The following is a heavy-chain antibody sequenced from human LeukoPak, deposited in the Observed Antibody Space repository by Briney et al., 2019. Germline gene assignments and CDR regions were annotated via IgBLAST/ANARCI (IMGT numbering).Heavy chain of an antibody. V-gene: IGHV3-23*01. J-gene: IGHJ4*02. CDR1: GFTVSSNY. Sequence: GESLRLSCAASGFTVSSNYMSWVRQAPGKGLEWVSAISGSGGSTYYADSVKGRFTISRDKSKNTLYLQMTSLRAEDTAVYYCAKEGSSGWYSFFDYWGPGTLVTVSS. CDR3: AKEGSSGWYSFFDY. CDR2: ISGSGGST. D-gene: IGHD6-19*01.